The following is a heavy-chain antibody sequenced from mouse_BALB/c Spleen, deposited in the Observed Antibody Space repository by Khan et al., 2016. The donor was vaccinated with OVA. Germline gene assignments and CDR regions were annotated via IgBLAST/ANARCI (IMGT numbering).Heavy chain of an antibody. V-gene: IGHV14-3*02. CDR1: GFNIKDTY. Sequence: VQLQQSGAELVKPGASVKLSCTTSGFNIKDTYMHWVKQRPEQGLEWIGRIDPANGNTKYDPKFPGKAPRTADTSSNTDYLQLSSLTSEDTAVYYCARGYGNYNYAMDYWGQGTSVTVSS. CDR2: IDPANGNT. CDR3: ARGYGNYNYAMDY. J-gene: IGHJ4*01. D-gene: IGHD2-10*02.